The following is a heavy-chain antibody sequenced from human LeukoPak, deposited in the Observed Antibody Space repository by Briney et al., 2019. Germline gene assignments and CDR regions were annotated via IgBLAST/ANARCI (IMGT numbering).Heavy chain of an antibody. Sequence: PSETLSLTCTVSGGSISSGDYYWSWIRQPPGKGLEWIGYIYYSGSTYYNPSLKSRVTISVDTSKNQFSLKLSSVTAADTAVYYCARHCSGGSSYLGWGQGTLVTVSS. CDR1: GGSISSGDYY. CDR2: IYYSGST. CDR3: ARHCSGGSSYLG. D-gene: IGHD2-15*01. V-gene: IGHV4-30-4*01. J-gene: IGHJ4*02.